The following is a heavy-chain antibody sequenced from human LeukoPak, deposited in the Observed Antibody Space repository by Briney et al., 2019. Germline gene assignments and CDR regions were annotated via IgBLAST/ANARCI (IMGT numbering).Heavy chain of an antibody. CDR3: ARLSSETYFQFDY. Sequence: SETLSLTCTVSGGSISSYYWSWIRQPPGKGLEWIGSIYYTGSTNYSPSLKSRVTMSVDTSKNQFSLNLSSVTAADTAVYYCARLSSETYFQFDYWGQGTLVTVSS. CDR1: GGSISSYY. J-gene: IGHJ4*02. CDR2: IYYTGST. V-gene: IGHV4-59*01. D-gene: IGHD3-10*01.